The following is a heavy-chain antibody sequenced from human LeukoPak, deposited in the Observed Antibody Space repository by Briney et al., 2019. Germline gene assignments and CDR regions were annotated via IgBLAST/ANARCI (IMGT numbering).Heavy chain of an antibody. V-gene: IGHV2-5*01. CDR3: AHTSTLCGTGNWFDP. Sequence: SGPTLVHPTQTLTLTCTFSGFSFSTSGVGVGWIRQPPGKALEWLALIYWNDDKRSSPSLKSRLTITKDTSKNQVVLTMTNMDSVDTATYYCAHTSTLCGTGNWFDPWGQGTLVTVSS. CDR2: IYWNDDK. D-gene: IGHD3-10*01. J-gene: IGHJ5*02. CDR1: GFSFSTSGVG.